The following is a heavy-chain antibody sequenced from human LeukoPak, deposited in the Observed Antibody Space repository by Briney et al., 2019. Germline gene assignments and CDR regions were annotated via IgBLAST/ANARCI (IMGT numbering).Heavy chain of an antibody. V-gene: IGHV3-66*01. J-gene: IGHJ3*02. CDR2: IYSGGST. Sequence: PGGSLRLSCAASGFTVSSNYMSWVRQAPGKGLEWVSVIYSGGSTYYADSVKGRFTISRDNSKNTLYLQMNSLRAEDTAVYYCARGSTYYDFWSGYVQGAFDIWGQGTMVTVSS. D-gene: IGHD3-3*01. CDR1: GFTVSSNY. CDR3: ARGSTYYDFWSGYVQGAFDI.